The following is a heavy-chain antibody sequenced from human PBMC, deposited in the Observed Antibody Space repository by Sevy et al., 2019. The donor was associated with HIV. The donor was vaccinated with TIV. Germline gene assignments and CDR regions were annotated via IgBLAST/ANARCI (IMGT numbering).Heavy chain of an antibody. CDR2: IKQDGSEK. D-gene: IGHD1-7*01. CDR1: GFTFSSYW. V-gene: IGHV3-7*03. CDR3: ARDLRITGTSWFDP. Sequence: GGSLRLSCAASGFTFSSYWMSWVRQAPGKGLEWVANIKQDGSEKYYVDSVKGRFTISRDNAKISLYLQMNSLRAEDTAVYYCARDLRITGTSWFDPWGQGTLVTVSS. J-gene: IGHJ5*02.